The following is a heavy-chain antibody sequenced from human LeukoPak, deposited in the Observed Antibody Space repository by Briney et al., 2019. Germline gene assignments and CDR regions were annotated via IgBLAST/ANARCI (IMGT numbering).Heavy chain of an antibody. Sequence: ASVKVSCKASGYTFTSYYMHWVRQAPGQGLEWMGIINPSGGSTSYAQKFQGRVTMTRDTSTSTAYMELSSLRSEDTAVYYCARDAAPYYDILTGGVFDPWGREPWSPSPQ. CDR1: GYTFTSYY. D-gene: IGHD3-9*01. V-gene: IGHV1-46*01. J-gene: IGHJ5*02. CDR2: INPSGGST. CDR3: ARDAAPYYDILTGGVFDP.